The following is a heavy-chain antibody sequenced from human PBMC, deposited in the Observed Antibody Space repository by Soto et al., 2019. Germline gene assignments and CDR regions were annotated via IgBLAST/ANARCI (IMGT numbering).Heavy chain of an antibody. J-gene: IGHJ6*02. CDR3: AREKGGYYYYGMDV. CDR2: ISAYNGNT. Sequence: ASVKVSCTASGYTFTSYGISWVRQAPGQGLEWMGWISAYNGNTNYAQKLQGRVTMTTDTSTSTAYMELRSLRSDDTAVYYCAREKGGYYYYGMDVWGQGTTVTVSS. CDR1: GYTFTSYG. D-gene: IGHD3-16*01. V-gene: IGHV1-18*01.